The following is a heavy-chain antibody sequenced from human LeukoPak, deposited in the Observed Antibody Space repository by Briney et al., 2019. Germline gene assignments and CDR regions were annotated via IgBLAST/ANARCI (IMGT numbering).Heavy chain of an antibody. D-gene: IGHD3-3*01. J-gene: IGHJ3*02. CDR3: ARDPTYDFWSGSDAFDI. V-gene: IGHV3-7*01. CDR2: IRQDGSEK. Sequence: GGSLRLSCAASGFTLSSYWMSWVRQAPGKGLEWVANIRQDGSEKHYVESVKGRFTISRDNAKNSLYLQMNSLRAEDTAVYYCARDPTYDFWSGSDAFDIWGQGTMVTVSS. CDR1: GFTLSSYW.